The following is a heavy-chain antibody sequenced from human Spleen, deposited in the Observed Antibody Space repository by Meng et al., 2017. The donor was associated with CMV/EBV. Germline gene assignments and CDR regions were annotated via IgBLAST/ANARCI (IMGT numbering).Heavy chain of an antibody. Sequence: YNFTSYAMHWVRQAPGQRLEWMGWINAGNGNTKYSQKFQGRVTITRDTSASTAYMELSSLRSEDTAVYYCARDSPITIFGVVSGFDPWGQGTLVTVSS. D-gene: IGHD3-3*01. J-gene: IGHJ5*02. CDR1: YNFTSYA. CDR2: INAGNGNT. V-gene: IGHV1-3*01. CDR3: ARDSPITIFGVVSGFDP.